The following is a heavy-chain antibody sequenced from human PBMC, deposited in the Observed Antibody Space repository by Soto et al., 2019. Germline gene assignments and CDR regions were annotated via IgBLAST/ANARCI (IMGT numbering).Heavy chain of an antibody. CDR1: GFTFSNAW. J-gene: IGHJ6*02. CDR3: TTGGGYGEPYRGEYGMDV. Sequence: GGSLRLSCAASGFTFSNAWMNWVRQAPGKGLEWVGRIKSKTDGGTTDYAAPVKGRFTISRDDSKNTLYLQMNSLKTEDTAVYYCTTGGGYGEPYRGEYGMDVWGQGTTVTVSS. V-gene: IGHV3-15*07. CDR2: IKSKTDGGTT. D-gene: IGHD4-17*01.